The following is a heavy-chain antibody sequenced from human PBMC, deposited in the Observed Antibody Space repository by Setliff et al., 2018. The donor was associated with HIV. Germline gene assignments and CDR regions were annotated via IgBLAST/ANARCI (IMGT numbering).Heavy chain of an antibody. CDR3: AREDYYYYGMDV. CDR2: IIPILGIA. J-gene: IGHJ6*02. V-gene: IGHV1-69*10. CDR1: GYSFTDYY. Sequence: SVKVSCKASGYSFTDYYIHWVRQAPGQGLEWMGGIIPILGIANYAQKFQGRVTITADKSTSTAYMELSSLRSDDTAVYYCAREDYYYYGMDVWGQGTTVTVSS.